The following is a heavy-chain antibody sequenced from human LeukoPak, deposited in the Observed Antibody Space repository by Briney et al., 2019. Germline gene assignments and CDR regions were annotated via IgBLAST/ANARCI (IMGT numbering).Heavy chain of an antibody. D-gene: IGHD6-6*01. CDR1: GGSISSSSYY. CDR2: IYYSGST. J-gene: IGHJ1*01. Sequence: SETLSLTCTVSGGSISSSSYYWGWIRQPPGKGLEWIGSIYYSGSTYYNPSLKSRVTISVDTSKNQFSLKLSSATAADTAVYYCARDLGSSSVPSAEYFQHWGQGTLVTVSS. V-gene: IGHV4-39*07. CDR3: ARDLGSSSVPSAEYFQH.